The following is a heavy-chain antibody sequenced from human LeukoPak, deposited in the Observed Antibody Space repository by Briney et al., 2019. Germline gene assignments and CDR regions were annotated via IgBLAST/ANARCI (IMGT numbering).Heavy chain of an antibody. CDR1: GDSVSSSSVA. J-gene: IGHJ6*02. D-gene: IGHD1-26*01. CDR3: ARDSGSYSYGMNV. Sequence: SQTLSLTCAISGDSVSSSSVARSWIRQSPSRGLEWLGRTYYRSKWYNDYAVSVKSRITINPDTSKNQFSLQVNSVTPEDTAVYYCARDSGSYSYGMNVWGQGTTVTVSS. V-gene: IGHV6-1*01. CDR2: TYYRSKWYN.